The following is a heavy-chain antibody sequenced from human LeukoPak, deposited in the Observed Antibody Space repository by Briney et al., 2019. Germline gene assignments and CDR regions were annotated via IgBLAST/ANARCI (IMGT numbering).Heavy chain of an antibody. CDR3: ARVPRGYSYGYDPYL. Sequence: SETLSLTCTVSGGSISSHYWSWIRQPPGKGLEWIGYIFTSGSTSYNPSLKSRVTISVDTSKNQFSLKLSSVTAADTAVYYCARVPRGYSYGYDPYLWGQGTLVTVSS. CDR1: GGSISSHY. CDR2: IFTSGST. J-gene: IGHJ4*02. V-gene: IGHV4-4*08. D-gene: IGHD5-18*01.